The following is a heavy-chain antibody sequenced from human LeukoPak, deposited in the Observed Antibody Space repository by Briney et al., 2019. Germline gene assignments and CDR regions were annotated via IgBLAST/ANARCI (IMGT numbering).Heavy chain of an antibody. Sequence: GGSLRLSCAASGFTFSSYAMSWVRQAPGKGLEWVSDINGSGGSTYYADSVKGRFTISRDNAKNSVFLQMNSLRAEDTAVYYCTRGAGTGWRFDSWGQGTLLTVSS. CDR1: GFTFSSYA. CDR2: INGSGGST. D-gene: IGHD6-19*01. CDR3: TRGAGTGWRFDS. J-gene: IGHJ4*02. V-gene: IGHV3-23*01.